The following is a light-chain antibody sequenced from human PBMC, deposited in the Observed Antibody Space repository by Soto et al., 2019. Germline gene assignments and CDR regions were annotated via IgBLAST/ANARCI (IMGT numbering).Light chain of an antibody. CDR3: QQYSTSPIS. CDR2: GAS. CDR1: QVTSRY. Sequence: ENVLTQSPGTLSLSPGERATLSCRASQVTSRYLSWYQHRPGQAPRLLIYGASSRATGIPDRFSGSGSGTDFTLTISRLEPEDFAVYYCQQYSTSPISFGQGTRLEIK. V-gene: IGKV3-20*01. J-gene: IGKJ5*01.